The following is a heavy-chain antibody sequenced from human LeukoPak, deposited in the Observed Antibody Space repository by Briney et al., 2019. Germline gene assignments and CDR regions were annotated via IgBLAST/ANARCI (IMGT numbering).Heavy chain of an antibody. Sequence: PGRSLRLSCAASGFTFNSYGMHWVRQARGKGLEWVAAIWYDGSNKYYADSVKGRFTISRDNSKNTLYLQMNSLRAEDTALYYCARGQEYYYDSSAYSKFDYWGQGTLVTVSS. V-gene: IGHV3-33*01. J-gene: IGHJ4*02. CDR1: GFTFNSYG. CDR2: IWYDGSNK. D-gene: IGHD3-22*01. CDR3: ARGQEYYYDSSAYSKFDY.